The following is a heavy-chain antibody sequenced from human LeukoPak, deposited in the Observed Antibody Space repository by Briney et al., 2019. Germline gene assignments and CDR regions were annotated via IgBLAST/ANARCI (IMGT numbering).Heavy chain of an antibody. CDR1: GGSISSYY. J-gene: IGHJ5*02. Sequence: SETLSLTCTVSGGSISSYYWSWLRQPPGNGLEWLGRIFTTGSNNYNPSLKSRVTISLDTSKNQFSLKLSSVPAADTAVYYCARERSTNWFDPWGQGTLVTVSS. V-gene: IGHV4-4*07. CDR3: ARERSTNWFDP. CDR2: IFTTGSN.